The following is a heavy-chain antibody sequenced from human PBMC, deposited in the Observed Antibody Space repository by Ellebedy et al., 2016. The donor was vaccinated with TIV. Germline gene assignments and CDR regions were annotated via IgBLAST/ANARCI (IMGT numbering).Heavy chain of an antibody. J-gene: IGHJ3*01. D-gene: IGHD5-18*01. CDR3: ARGRGYSFDVCDV. CDR1: GYSFSNYY. V-gene: IGHV1-46*01. Sequence: AASVKVSCKASGYSFSNYYMHWVRQAPGQGLEWMGRINPNDDTKYYTQNFQGRVTVTRDTSANTVYMELSSLRSEDKAVYYCARGRGYSFDVCDVWGQGTMVAVS. CDR2: INPNDDTK.